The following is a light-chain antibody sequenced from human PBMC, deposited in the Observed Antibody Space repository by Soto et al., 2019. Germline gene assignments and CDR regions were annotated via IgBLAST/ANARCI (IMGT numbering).Light chain of an antibody. CDR1: SSNIESNS. CDR2: SDD. Sequence: QSVLTQPPSASGTPGQRVTISCFGISSNIESNSLNWYQHLPGAAPKLLIYSDDKRPSGVPDRFSASKSGTSASLAISGLQSEDEADYYCAAWDDRLRGHVFGTGTKVTVL. V-gene: IGLV1-44*01. CDR3: AAWDDRLRGHV. J-gene: IGLJ1*01.